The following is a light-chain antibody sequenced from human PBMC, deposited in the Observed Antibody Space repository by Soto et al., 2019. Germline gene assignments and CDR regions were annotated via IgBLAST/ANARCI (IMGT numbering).Light chain of an antibody. CDR2: DAS. Sequence: ETVLTQSPGTLSLSPGERATLSCRASQSVSSSYLAWYQQKPGQAPRLLIYDASSRATGIPDRFSCSGSGTDFTLTISRLEPEDFAVYYCQQYVRSPPSWTFGQRTKVEIK. J-gene: IGKJ1*01. CDR3: QQYVRSPPSWT. CDR1: QSVSSSY. V-gene: IGKV3-20*01.